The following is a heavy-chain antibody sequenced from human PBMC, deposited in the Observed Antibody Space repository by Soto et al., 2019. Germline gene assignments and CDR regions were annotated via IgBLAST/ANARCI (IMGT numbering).Heavy chain of an antibody. CDR2: IKSKTDGGTT. CDR1: GFTFSNAW. CDR3: TTWSDIVVVVAAPDY. D-gene: IGHD2-15*01. Sequence: GGSLRLSCAASGFTFSNAWMSWVRQAPGKGLEWVGRIKSKTDGGTTDYAAPVKGRFTISRDDSKNTLYLQMNSLKTEHPAVYSCTTWSDIVVVVAAPDYGGQGPLVDVSS. V-gene: IGHV3-15*01. J-gene: IGHJ4*02.